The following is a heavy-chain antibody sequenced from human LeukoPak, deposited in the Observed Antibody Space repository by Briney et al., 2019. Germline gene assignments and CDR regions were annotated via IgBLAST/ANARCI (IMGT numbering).Heavy chain of an antibody. J-gene: IGHJ4*02. CDR3: ARYPLSYSGNWHYYFDY. V-gene: IGHV1-18*04. D-gene: IGHD6-13*01. CDR1: GYTFTSYG. CDR2: ISAYNGNT. Sequence: GASVKVSFKASGYTFTSYGISWVRQAPGQGLEWMGWISAYNGNTNYAQNLQDRVIMNTDTSTSTAYMELRSLRSDGTAVYYCARYPLSYSGNWHYYFDYWGQGTLVTVSS.